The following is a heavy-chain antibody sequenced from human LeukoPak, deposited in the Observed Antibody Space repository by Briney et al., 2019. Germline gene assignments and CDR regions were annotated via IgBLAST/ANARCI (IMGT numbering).Heavy chain of an antibody. Sequence: SETLSLTCGVYGGSFSGYYWTWIRQPPGKGLEWIGEINHGARASYNPSLKSRVTISVDTSKNQVSLKLSSVTAADTAMYYCARWYSGSSTFDYWGQGTLVTVSS. J-gene: IGHJ4*02. CDR2: INHGARA. V-gene: IGHV4-34*01. CDR3: ARWYSGSSTFDY. D-gene: IGHD1-26*01. CDR1: GGSFSGYY.